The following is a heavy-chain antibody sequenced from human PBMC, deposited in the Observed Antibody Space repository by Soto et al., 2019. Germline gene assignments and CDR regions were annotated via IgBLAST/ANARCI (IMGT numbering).Heavy chain of an antibody. CDR1: GFSLSTTGVG. D-gene: IGHD6-13*01. CDR3: AHRGGAAVGLYYFDY. J-gene: IGHJ4*02. Sequence: PTLVNPTQTLTLTCTFSGFSLSTTGVGVGWIRQPPGKALEWLALIYWHDDKRYSPSLKSRLTITKDASKNQVVLTMTDVDPVDTATYYCAHRGGAAVGLYYFDYWGPGTLVTVSS. CDR2: IYWHDDK. V-gene: IGHV2-5*01.